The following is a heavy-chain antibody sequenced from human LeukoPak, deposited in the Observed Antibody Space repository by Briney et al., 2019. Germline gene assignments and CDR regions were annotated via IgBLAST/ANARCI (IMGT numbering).Heavy chain of an antibody. CDR3: ARATVSSSWYSKYYYYYGMDV. Sequence: GGSLRLSCAASGFTFSSYGTHWVRQAPGKGLEWVAVIWYDGSNKYYADSVKGRFTISRDNSKNTLYLQMNSLRAEDTAVYYCARATVSSSWYSKYYYYYGMDVWGQGTTVTVSS. V-gene: IGHV3-33*01. CDR2: IWYDGSNK. CDR1: GFTFSSYG. D-gene: IGHD6-13*01. J-gene: IGHJ6*02.